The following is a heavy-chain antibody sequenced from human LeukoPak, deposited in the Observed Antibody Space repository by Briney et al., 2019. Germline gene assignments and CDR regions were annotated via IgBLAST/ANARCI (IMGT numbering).Heavy chain of an antibody. V-gene: IGHV4-31*03. CDR2: IYYSGTT. Sequence: SETLSLTCTVSGGSITSSSSYWGWIRQHPGEGLEWIGNIYYSGTTYYNPSLKSRLTISVDTSKNQFSLKLSSVTAADTAVYYCARALGSSGYGWFDPWGQGTLVTVSS. CDR3: ARALGSSGYGWFDP. CDR1: GGSITSSSSY. D-gene: IGHD3-22*01. J-gene: IGHJ5*02.